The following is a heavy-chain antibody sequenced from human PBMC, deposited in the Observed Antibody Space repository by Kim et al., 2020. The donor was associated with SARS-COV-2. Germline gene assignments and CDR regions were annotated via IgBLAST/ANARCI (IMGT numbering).Heavy chain of an antibody. CDR1: SDSFSVHH. Sequence: SETLSLTCTLSSDSFSVHHWSWIRQPPGRGLEWIGYVYFSGATTYNPSLKSRVTISMDMSKKQISLNLSSVTAADTATYYCSRHNYGSGRNDAFEMWG. CDR3: SRHNYGSGRNDAFEM. J-gene: IGHJ3*02. V-gene: IGHV4-59*08. CDR2: VYFSGAT. D-gene: IGHD3-10*01.